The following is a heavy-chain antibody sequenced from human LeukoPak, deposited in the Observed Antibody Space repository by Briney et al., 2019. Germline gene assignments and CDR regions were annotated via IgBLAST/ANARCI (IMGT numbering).Heavy chain of an antibody. CDR2: STAGDT. CDR1: GFQFSGFD. D-gene: IGHD3-10*01. Sequence: GGSLRLSCAASGFQFSGFDMHWIRQAIGKGLEWVAASTAGDTFYPDSVRGRFTISRENAKNTLYLHMNSLRAGDTAVYYCARAVYGSGSPRCGLDVWGRGTTVTVSS. V-gene: IGHV3-13*01. J-gene: IGHJ6*02. CDR3: ARAVYGSGSPRCGLDV.